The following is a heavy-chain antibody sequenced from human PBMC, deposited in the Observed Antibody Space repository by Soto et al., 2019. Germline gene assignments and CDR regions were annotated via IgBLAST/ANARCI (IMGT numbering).Heavy chain of an antibody. CDR2: ISYDGSNK. Sequence: QVQLVESGGGVVQPGRSLRLSCAASGFTFSSYAMHWVCQAPGKGLEWVAVISYDGSNKYYADSVKGRFTISRDNSKNTLYLQMNSLRAEDTAVYDCARPLWRDDYNWGYFDLWGRGTLVTVSS. J-gene: IGHJ2*01. CDR3: ARPLWRDDYNWGYFDL. CDR1: GFTFSSYA. D-gene: IGHD4-4*01. V-gene: IGHV3-30-3*01.